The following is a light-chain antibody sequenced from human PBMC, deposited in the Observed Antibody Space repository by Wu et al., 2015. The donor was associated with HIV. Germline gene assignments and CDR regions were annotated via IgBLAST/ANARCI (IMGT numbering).Light chain of an antibody. CDR3: QQYGSSLLT. Sequence: EIVLTQSPATLSLSPGDRATLSCRASQSVSSSYLAWYQQKPGQAPRLLIYGASSRATGIPDRFSGSGSGTDFTLTISRLEPEDFAVYYCQQYGSSLLTFGGGTKVEIK. J-gene: IGKJ4*01. CDR2: GAS. V-gene: IGKV3-20*01. CDR1: QSVSSSY.